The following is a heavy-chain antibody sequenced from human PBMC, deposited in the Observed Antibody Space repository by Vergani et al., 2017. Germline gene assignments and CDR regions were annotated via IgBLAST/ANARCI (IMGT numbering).Heavy chain of an antibody. J-gene: IGHJ6*03. Sequence: QVQLVQSGAEVKKPGSSVKVSCKASGGTFSSYAISWVRQAPGQGLEWMGGIIPIFGTANYAQKFQGRVTITADESTSTAYMELSSLRSEDTAVYYCARGEGIYSGYDSDYYYYYMDVWGQGTMVTVSS. D-gene: IGHD5-12*01. CDR2: IIPIFGTA. CDR3: ARGEGIYSGYDSDYYYYYMDV. CDR1: GGTFSSYA. V-gene: IGHV1-69*01.